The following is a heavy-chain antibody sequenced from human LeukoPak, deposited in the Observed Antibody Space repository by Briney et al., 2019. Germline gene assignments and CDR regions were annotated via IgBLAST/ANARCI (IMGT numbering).Heavy chain of an antibody. CDR1: GYTFTGFY. Sequence: GSVKVSCKASGYTFTGFYIHWVRQAPGQGLEWMGRINPNTGGTNYAQKFQGRVTMTRDTSISTAYMELSGLRSDDTAVYYCARDWGLGWRYFDYWGQGTLVTVSS. CDR2: INPNTGGT. V-gene: IGHV1-2*06. CDR3: ARDWGLGWRYFDY. J-gene: IGHJ4*02. D-gene: IGHD3/OR15-3a*01.